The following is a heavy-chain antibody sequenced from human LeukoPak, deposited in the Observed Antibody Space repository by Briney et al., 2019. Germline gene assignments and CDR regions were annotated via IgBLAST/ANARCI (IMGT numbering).Heavy chain of an antibody. J-gene: IGHJ5*02. CDR2: INPNRGGT. Sequence: GASVKVSCKASGYTFTGYYMHWVRQAPGQGLEWMGWINPNRGGTNYAQKFQGRVTMTRDTSISTAYMELSRLRSDDTAVYYCASSKGYCSSTSCPNWFDPWGQGTLVTVSS. CDR1: GYTFTGYY. D-gene: IGHD2-2*01. CDR3: ASSKGYCSSTSCPNWFDP. V-gene: IGHV1-2*02.